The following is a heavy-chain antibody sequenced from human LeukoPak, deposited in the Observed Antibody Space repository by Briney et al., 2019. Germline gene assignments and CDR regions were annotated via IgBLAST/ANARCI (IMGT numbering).Heavy chain of an antibody. V-gene: IGHV4-59*08. CDR3: ARRRRVTVTKGGDYFDY. D-gene: IGHD4-17*01. Sequence: PSETLSLTCTVSGGSISSYYWSWLRQPPGKGLEWIGYIYYIGSTNYNPSLKSRVTISVDTSKNQFPLKLSSVTAADTAVYYCARRRRVTVTKGGDYFDYWGQGTLVTVSS. J-gene: IGHJ4*02. CDR1: GGSISSYY. CDR2: IYYIGST.